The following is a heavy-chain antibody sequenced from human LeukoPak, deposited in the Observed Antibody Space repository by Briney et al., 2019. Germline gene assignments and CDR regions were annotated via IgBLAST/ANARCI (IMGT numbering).Heavy chain of an antibody. D-gene: IGHD5-24*01. J-gene: IGHJ3*02. CDR1: GGTFSSYA. CDR3: ARRRRQDGYNYMAFGI. CDR2: IIPIFGTA. Sequence: ASVKVSCKASGGTFSSYAISWVRQAPGQGLEWMGGIIPIFGTANYAQKFQGRVTITTDESTSTAYMELSSLRSEDTAVYYCARRRRQDGYNYMAFGIWGQGTMVTVSS. V-gene: IGHV1-69*05.